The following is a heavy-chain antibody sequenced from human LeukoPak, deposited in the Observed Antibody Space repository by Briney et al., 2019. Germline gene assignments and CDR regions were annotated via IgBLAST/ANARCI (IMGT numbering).Heavy chain of an antibody. CDR1: GGSISSSSYF. CDR3: ARLYYYDSSGYYFPYYFDY. Sequence: SETLSLTCTVSGGSISSSSYFWGWVRQPPGKGLEWIGSIYYSGSTYYNPSLKSRFTISVDTSKNQFSLKLSSVTAADTAVYYCARLYYYDSSGYYFPYYFDYWGQGTLVTVSS. J-gene: IGHJ4*02. CDR2: IYYSGST. V-gene: IGHV4-39*01. D-gene: IGHD3-22*01.